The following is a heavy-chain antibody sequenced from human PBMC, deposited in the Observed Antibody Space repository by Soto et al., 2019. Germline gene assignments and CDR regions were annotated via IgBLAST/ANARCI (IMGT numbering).Heavy chain of an antibody. Sequence: EVQLFESGGGLVQPGGSLRLSCAASGFTFSTYAMKWVRQAPGKGLEWVSGISGSGGTTYYADSVKGRFTISRDNSKNTVYLQMNSLRADDTAVYYCAGRTTVFHWGQGTLVTVSS. CDR1: GFTFSTYA. CDR3: AGRTTVFH. CDR2: ISGSGGTT. V-gene: IGHV3-23*01. J-gene: IGHJ4*02. D-gene: IGHD3-10*02.